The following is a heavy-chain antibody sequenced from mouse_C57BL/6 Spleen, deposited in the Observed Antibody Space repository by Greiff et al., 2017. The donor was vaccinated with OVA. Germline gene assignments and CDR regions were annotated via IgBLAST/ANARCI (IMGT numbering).Heavy chain of an antibody. CDR1: GYAFSSSW. Sequence: VQLQQSGPELVKPGASVKISCKASGYAFSSSWMNWVKQRPGKGLEWIGRIYPGDGDTNYNGKFKGKAKRTADKSSSTAYMQLSSLTSEDSAVYFCARDYDYGFAYWGQGTLVTVSA. V-gene: IGHV1-82*01. CDR3: ARDYDYGFAY. CDR2: IYPGDGDT. D-gene: IGHD2-4*01. J-gene: IGHJ3*01.